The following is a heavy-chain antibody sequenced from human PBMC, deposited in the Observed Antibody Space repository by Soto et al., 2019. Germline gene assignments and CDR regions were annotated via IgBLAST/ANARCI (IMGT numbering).Heavy chain of an antibody. Sequence: SETLSLTCTVSGGSISSSSYYWGWIRQPPGKGLEWIGSIYYSGSTYYNPSLKSRVTISVDTSKNQFSLKLNSVTAADTAVYYCATLGVVPAASDYWGQGTLVTVSS. J-gene: IGHJ4*02. D-gene: IGHD2-2*01. CDR1: GGSISSSSYY. V-gene: IGHV4-39*01. CDR3: ATLGVVPAASDY. CDR2: IYYSGST.